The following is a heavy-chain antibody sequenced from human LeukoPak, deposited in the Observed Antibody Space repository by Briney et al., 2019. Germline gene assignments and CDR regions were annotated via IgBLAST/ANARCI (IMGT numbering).Heavy chain of an antibody. J-gene: IGHJ3*02. CDR3: ARLSPRDAFDI. Sequence: PSETLSLTCTVSGGSISSSSYYWGWIRQPPGKGLEWIGSIYYSGSTYYNPSLKSRVTISVDTSKNQFSLKLSSVAAADTAVYYCARLSPRDAFDIGGQGTMVTVSS. CDR2: IYYSGST. CDR1: GGSISSSSYY. V-gene: IGHV4-39*01.